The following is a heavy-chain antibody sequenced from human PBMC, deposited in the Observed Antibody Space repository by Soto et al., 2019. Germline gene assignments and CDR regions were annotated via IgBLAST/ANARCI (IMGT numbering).Heavy chain of an antibody. CDR3: ARAGGNYGDFDY. D-gene: IGHD4-17*01. V-gene: IGHV1-8*01. CDR2: MNPNSGNT. CDR1: GYTFTSYD. J-gene: IGHJ4*02. Sequence: ASVKVSCKASGYTFTSYDINWVRQATGQGLEWMGWMNPNSGNTGYAQKFQGRVTMTRNTSISTAYMELSSLRSEDTAVYYCARAGGNYGDFDYWGQGTLVTVSS.